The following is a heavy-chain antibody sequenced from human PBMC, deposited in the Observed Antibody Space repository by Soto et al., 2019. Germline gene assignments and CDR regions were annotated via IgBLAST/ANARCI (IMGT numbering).Heavy chain of an antibody. D-gene: IGHD2-2*01. J-gene: IGHJ4*02. Sequence: LSEALSLTCAVSSGSIISSNWLSWVRHPPGKGLEWIGEIYHSGSTNYNPSLKSRVTISVDKSKNQFSLKLSSVTAADTAVYYCARITEYCSSTSCYVPFAYWSQGSPVTVSA. CDR1: SGSIISSNW. V-gene: IGHV4-4*02. CDR2: IYHSGST. CDR3: ARITEYCSSTSCYVPFAY.